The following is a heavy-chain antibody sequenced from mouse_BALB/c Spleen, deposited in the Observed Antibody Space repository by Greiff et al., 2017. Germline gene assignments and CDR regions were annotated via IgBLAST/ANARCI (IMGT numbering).Heavy chain of an antibody. J-gene: IGHJ1*01. CDR1: GFTFSSFG. CDR3: ARDVHYYGSFYWYFDV. V-gene: IGHV5-17*02. Sequence: EVHLVESGGGLVQPGGSRKLSCAASGFTFSSFGMHWVRQAPEKGLEWVAYISSGSSTIYYADTVKGRFTISRDNPKNTLFLQMTSLRSEDTAMYYCARDVHYYGSFYWYFDVWGAGTTVTVSS. D-gene: IGHD1-1*01. CDR2: ISSGSSTI.